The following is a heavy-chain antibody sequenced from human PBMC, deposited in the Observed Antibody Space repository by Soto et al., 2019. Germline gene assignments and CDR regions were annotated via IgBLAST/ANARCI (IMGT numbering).Heavy chain of an antibody. D-gene: IGHD5-18*01. CDR3: AIQQGTGYSYGYNNWFDP. CDR2: IYYSGST. J-gene: IGHJ5*02. V-gene: IGHV4-31*03. Sequence: SETLSLTCTVSGGSISSGGYYWSWIRQHPGKGLEWIGYIYYSGSTYYNPSLKSRVTTSVDTSKNQFSLKLSSVTAADTAVYYCAIQQGTGYSYGYNNWFDPWGQGTLVTVSS. CDR1: GGSISSGGYY.